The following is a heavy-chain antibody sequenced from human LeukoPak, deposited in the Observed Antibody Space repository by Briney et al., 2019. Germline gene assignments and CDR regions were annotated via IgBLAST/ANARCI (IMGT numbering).Heavy chain of an antibody. J-gene: IGHJ4*02. Sequence: ASVEVSCKASGYTFTSYGISWVRQAPGQGVEWMGWISAYNGNTNYAQKLQGRVTMTTDTSTSTAYMELRSLRSDDTAVYYCARVGYYDGSGYQDFDYWGQGTLVTVSS. V-gene: IGHV1-18*01. CDR3: ARVGYYDGSGYQDFDY. CDR2: ISAYNGNT. CDR1: GYTFTSYG. D-gene: IGHD3-22*01.